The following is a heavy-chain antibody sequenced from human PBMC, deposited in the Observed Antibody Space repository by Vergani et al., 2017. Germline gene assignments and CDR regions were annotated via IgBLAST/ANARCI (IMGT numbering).Heavy chain of an antibody. CDR1: GGSFSGYY. V-gene: IGHV4-34*01. CDR3: ARAAAGPGEYFQH. D-gene: IGHD6-13*01. CDR2: INHSGST. Sequence: QVQLQQWGAGLLRPSETLSLTCAVYGGSFSGYYWSWIRQPPGKGLEWIGEINHSGSTNYNPSLKSRVTISVDTSKNQFSLKLRSVTAADTAVYYCARAAAGPGEYFQHWGQGTLVTVSS. J-gene: IGHJ1*01.